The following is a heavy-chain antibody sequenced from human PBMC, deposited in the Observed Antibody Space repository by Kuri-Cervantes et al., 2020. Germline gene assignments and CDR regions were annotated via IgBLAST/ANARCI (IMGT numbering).Heavy chain of an antibody. CDR3: ARRPVYYYGSGSYRGWFDP. CDR1: GGSISSYY. V-gene: IGHV4-59*12. J-gene: IGHJ5*02. CDR2: IYYSGST. D-gene: IGHD3-10*01. Sequence: SETLSLTCTVSGGSISSYYWSWIRQPPGKGLEWIGYIYYSGSTNYNPSLKSRVTISVDTSKNQFSLKLSSVTAAGTAVYYCARRPVYYYGSGSYRGWFDPWGQGTLVTVSS.